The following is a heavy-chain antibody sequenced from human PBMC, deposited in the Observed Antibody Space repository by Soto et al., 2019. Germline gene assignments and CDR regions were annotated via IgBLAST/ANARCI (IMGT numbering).Heavy chain of an antibody. CDR2: ISAYNGNK. D-gene: IGHD3-22*01. J-gene: IGHJ4*02. V-gene: IGHV1-18*01. CDR3: ASLLYYYDSSGYLTDY. CDR1: GYTFNSYG. Sequence: GASVKVSCKASGYTFNSYGISWVRQAPGQGLEWMGWISAYNGNKKYAQKLQGRVTMTTDTSTSTAYMELSSLRSEDTAVYYCASLLYYYDSSGYLTDYWGQGTLVTVSS.